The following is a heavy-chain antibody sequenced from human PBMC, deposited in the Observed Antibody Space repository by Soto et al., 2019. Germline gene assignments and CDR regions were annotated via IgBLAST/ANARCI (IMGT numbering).Heavy chain of an antibody. J-gene: IGHJ4*02. CDR1: GFSLTTDRVG. V-gene: IGHV2-5*02. CDR3: AHAYGGRSLY. D-gene: IGHD1-26*01. Sequence: QITLKESGPTLVKPTQTLTLTCPFSGFSLTTDRVGVGWIRQPPGEALEWLAVIYWDDSKTYRPSLESRLTITKDTSKNQVALTMTNMDSLDTATYYCAHAYGGRSLYWGQGTLVTVSS. CDR2: IYWDDSK.